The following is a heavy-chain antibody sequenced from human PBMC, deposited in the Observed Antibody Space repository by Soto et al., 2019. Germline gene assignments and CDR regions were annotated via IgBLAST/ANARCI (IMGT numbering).Heavy chain of an antibody. CDR2: ISHDGGKE. J-gene: IGHJ3*01. CDR3: AKLPSTMTQAFDV. Sequence: PGGSLRLSCAASGLPFSNYGMHWVRQAPGKGLEWVAVISHDGGKEYYVDSVKGRFTTSRDNSNNTLYLQMDSLRIEDTALYYCAKLPSTMTQAFDVWGQGTMVTVSS. CDR1: GLPFSNYG. V-gene: IGHV3-30*18. D-gene: IGHD2-21*02.